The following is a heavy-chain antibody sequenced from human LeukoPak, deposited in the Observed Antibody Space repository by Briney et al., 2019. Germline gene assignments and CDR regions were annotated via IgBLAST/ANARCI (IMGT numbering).Heavy chain of an antibody. CDR1: GGSISSYY. J-gene: IGHJ4*02. V-gene: IGHV4-4*07. Sequence: SETLSLTCTVSGGSISSYYWSWIRQSARKGLEVIGRIYSNGNANYNPSLKSRVTMSVAASEKQFSLRLSSVTAADTAVYYCARGSSHFDYWGQGILVTVPS. CDR2: IYSNGNA. CDR3: ARGSSHFDY. D-gene: IGHD6-19*01.